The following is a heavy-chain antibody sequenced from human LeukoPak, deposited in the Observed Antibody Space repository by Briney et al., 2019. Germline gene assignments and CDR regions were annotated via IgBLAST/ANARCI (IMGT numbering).Heavy chain of an antibody. CDR3: ARAPVEYSSSSGFDP. V-gene: IGHV4-59*01. J-gene: IGHJ5*02. D-gene: IGHD6-6*01. CDR1: GGSISSYY. Sequence: SETLSLTCIVSGGSISSYYWSWIRQPPGKGLEWIGYIYYSGSTNYNPSLKSRVTISVDTSKNQFSLKLSSVTAADTAVYYCARAPVEYSSSSGFDPWGQGTLVTVSS. CDR2: IYYSGST.